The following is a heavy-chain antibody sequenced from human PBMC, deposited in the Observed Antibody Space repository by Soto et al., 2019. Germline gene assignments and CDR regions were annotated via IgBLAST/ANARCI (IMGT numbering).Heavy chain of an antibody. D-gene: IGHD2-2*01. J-gene: IGHJ6*02. CDR1: GFTFSNYW. CDR3: ARDGCTSASCDVYGMDV. Sequence: GGALRLSCAASGFTFSNYWMSWVRQAPGKGLVWVANIKGDGSERHYVDSVKGRFIISRDNVKNSLFLQMNSLRVEDTAVYYCARDGCTSASCDVYGMDVWGQGTTVTVSS. CDR2: IKGDGSER. V-gene: IGHV3-7*03.